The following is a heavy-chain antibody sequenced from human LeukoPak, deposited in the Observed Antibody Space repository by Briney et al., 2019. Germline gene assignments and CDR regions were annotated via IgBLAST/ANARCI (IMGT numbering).Heavy chain of an antibody. CDR1: GFTVSSYW. D-gene: IGHD5/OR15-5a*01. CDR2: TKHEGGEK. V-gene: IGHV3-7*01. Sequence: GGSLRLSCAVSGFTVSSYWMNWVRQAPGKGLEWVANTKHEGGEKYYVDSVKGRFIISRDDAMNSVYLQMNSLRAEDTAVYYCSRDRGSTWGQGTLVTVSS. CDR3: SRDRGST. J-gene: IGHJ4*02.